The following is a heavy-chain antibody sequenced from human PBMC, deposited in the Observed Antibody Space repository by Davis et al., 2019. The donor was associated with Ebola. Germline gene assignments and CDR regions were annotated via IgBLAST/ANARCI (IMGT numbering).Heavy chain of an antibody. Sequence: GESLKISCQGSGYSFTSYWISWVRQMPGKGLEWMGIIYPGDSDTRYSPSFQGQVTISADKSISTAYLQWSSLKASDTAMYYCARLRDYYDSRSYAFDIWGQGTMVTVSS. J-gene: IGHJ3*02. CDR3: ARLRDYYDSRSYAFDI. CDR2: IYPGDSDT. CDR1: GYSFTSYW. D-gene: IGHD3-22*01. V-gene: IGHV5-51*01.